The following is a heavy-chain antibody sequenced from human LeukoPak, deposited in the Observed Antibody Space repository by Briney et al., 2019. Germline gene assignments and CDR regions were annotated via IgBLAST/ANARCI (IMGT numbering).Heavy chain of an antibody. CDR3: ARGSRYCSGGSCYSGDWFDP. Sequence: ASVKVSCKASGYTFTSYGISWVRQAPGQGLEWMGWISAYNGNTNYAQKLQGRVTMTTDTSTSTAYMELRSLRSDDTAVYYCARGSRYCSGGSCYSGDWFDPWGQGTLVTVSS. CDR1: GYTFTSYG. J-gene: IGHJ5*02. CDR2: ISAYNGNT. V-gene: IGHV1-18*01. D-gene: IGHD2-15*01.